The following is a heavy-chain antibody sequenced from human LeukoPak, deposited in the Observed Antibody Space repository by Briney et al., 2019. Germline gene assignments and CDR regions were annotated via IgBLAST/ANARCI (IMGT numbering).Heavy chain of an antibody. D-gene: IGHD1-14*01. J-gene: IGHJ6*03. Sequence: GRSLRLSCTASGFTFGDYAMSWVRQAPGKGLEWVGFIRSKDYGGTTEYAASVKGRLTISRDDSKSIAYLQMNSLKTEDTAVYYCTRFRITTYYYYMDVWGKGTTVTISS. V-gene: IGHV3-49*04. CDR1: GFTFGDYA. CDR2: IRSKDYGGTT. CDR3: TRFRITTYYYYMDV.